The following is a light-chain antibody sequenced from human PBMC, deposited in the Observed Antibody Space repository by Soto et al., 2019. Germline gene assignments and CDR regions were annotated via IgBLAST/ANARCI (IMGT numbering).Light chain of an antibody. V-gene: IGKV3-15*01. Sequence: EIVMTQSPATLSVSPGERATLSCRASQSVSSNLAWYQQKPGQAPRLLIYGASTRATGIPARFSGSGSGTEFTLTIRSLQSEDFAVYYCQQYNNWSRWTFGQGTKVEIK. CDR1: QSVSSN. CDR3: QQYNNWSRWT. CDR2: GAS. J-gene: IGKJ1*01.